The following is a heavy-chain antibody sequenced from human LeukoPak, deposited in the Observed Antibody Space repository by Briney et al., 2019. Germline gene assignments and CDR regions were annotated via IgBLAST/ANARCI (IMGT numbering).Heavy chain of an antibody. Sequence: ASVKVSCKSSGYTFTNYGISWLRQAPGQGLEGMGWISAYNGNTNYAQKLQGRVTMTTNTSTSTAYMELRSLRPDDTAVYYCARGWADIVVVVAATDAFDIWGQGTMVTVSS. CDR3: ARGWADIVVVVAATDAFDI. CDR1: GYTFTNYG. D-gene: IGHD2-15*01. CDR2: ISAYNGNT. V-gene: IGHV1-18*01. J-gene: IGHJ3*02.